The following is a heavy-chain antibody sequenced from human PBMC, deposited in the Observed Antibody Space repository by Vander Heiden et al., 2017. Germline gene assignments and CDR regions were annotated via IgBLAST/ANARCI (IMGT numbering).Heavy chain of an antibody. CDR2: IWYDGSNK. D-gene: IGHD2-21*02. CDR1: GLPFSSYG. CDR3: ASIVVVTATDGGDAFDI. Sequence: QVQLVESGGGVVQPGRSLRLSCAASGLPFSSYGMHWVRQAPGKGLEWVAVIWYDGSNKYYADSVKGRFTISRDNSKNTLYLQMNSLRAEDTAVYYCASIVVVTATDGGDAFDIWGQGTMVTVSS. J-gene: IGHJ3*02. V-gene: IGHV3-33*01.